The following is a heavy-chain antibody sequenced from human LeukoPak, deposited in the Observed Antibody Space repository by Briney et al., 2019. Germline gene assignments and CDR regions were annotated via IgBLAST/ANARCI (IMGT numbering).Heavy chain of an antibody. Sequence: GGSLRHPRAPSGLTLSSHDMHGVPHVTEKSLERASPPGTIGDTFYPGSVKGRFTISRENAKYSLYLQMNSLRAGDTAVYYCARATVIGTVPVPGFLDVWGKGTTVTVSS. D-gene: IGHD6-19*01. V-gene: IGHV3-13*01. CDR2: PGTIGDT. CDR1: GLTLSSHD. J-gene: IGHJ6*04. CDR3: ARATVIGTVPVPGFLDV.